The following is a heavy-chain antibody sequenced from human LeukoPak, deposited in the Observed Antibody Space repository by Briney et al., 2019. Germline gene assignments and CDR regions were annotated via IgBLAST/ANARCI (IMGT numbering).Heavy chain of an antibody. J-gene: IGHJ3*02. V-gene: IGHV3-64D*08. Sequence: PGGSLRLSCSASGFNFNNYAMNWVRQAPGKGLEYVSAISSNGGGTYYADSVKGRCTIPRDNSKNTLYLQMSSLRAEDTAVYYCGLAAYYYDSSGSDDAFDIWGQGTMVIVSS. CDR1: GFNFNNYA. D-gene: IGHD3-22*01. CDR2: ISSNGGGT. CDR3: GLAAYYYDSSGSDDAFDI.